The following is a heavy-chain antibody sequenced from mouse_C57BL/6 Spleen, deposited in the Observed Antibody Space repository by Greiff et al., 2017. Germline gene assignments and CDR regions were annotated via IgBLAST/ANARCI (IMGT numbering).Heavy chain of an antibody. Sequence: QVQLQQSGAELARPGASVKLSCKASGYTFTSYGISWVKQRTGQGLEWIGEIHPRSGNTYYNEKFKGKATLTADKSSSTAYMELRSLTSEDSAVYFCARGPFITTEGAMDYWGQGTSVTVSS. J-gene: IGHJ4*01. D-gene: IGHD1-1*01. CDR2: IHPRSGNT. CDR3: ARGPFITTEGAMDY. CDR1: GYTFTSYG. V-gene: IGHV1-81*01.